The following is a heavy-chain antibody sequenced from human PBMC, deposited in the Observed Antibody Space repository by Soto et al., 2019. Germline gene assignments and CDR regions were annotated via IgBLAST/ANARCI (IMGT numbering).Heavy chain of an antibody. CDR1: GGTFSSYA. CDR2: IIPIFGTA. V-gene: IGHV1-69*13. D-gene: IGHD6-13*01. Sequence: SVKVSCKASGGTFSSYAISWVRQAPGQGLEWMGGIIPIFGTANYAQKFQGRVTITADESTSTAYMELSSLRSEDTAVYYCARGILVCSSSWFYYYYGMDVWGQGTTVTVSS. CDR3: ARGILVCSSSWFYYYYGMDV. J-gene: IGHJ6*01.